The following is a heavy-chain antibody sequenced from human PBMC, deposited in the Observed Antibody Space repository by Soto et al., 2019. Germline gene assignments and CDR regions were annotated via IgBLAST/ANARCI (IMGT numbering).Heavy chain of an antibody. CDR3: ATYTGSYYHYGMHV. CDR2: ISSGSSYI. D-gene: IGHD5-12*01. CDR1: GFTSSHYR. Sequence: VDPGGPLRVYDADSGFTSSHYRMNWVRQAPGKGLEWVSSISSGSSYIYYADSVKRRFTISRYNAHNSLYLQMNSLRAEYTVVYYCATYTGSYYHYGMHVWGQGPTVTVSS. V-gene: IGHV3-21*01. J-gene: IGHJ6*02.